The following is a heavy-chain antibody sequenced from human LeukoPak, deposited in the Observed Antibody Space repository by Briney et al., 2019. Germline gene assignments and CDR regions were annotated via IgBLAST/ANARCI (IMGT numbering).Heavy chain of an antibody. CDR2: FDPEDGET. CDR3: ARFYDSGYDRGAFDI. V-gene: IGHV1-24*01. Sequence: GASVKVSCKVSGYTLTELSMHWVRQAPGKGLEWMGGFDPEDGETIYAQKFQGRVTMTTDTSTSTAYMELRSLRSDDTAVYYCARFYDSGYDRGAFDIWGQGTMVTVSS. D-gene: IGHD5-12*01. CDR1: GYTLTELS. J-gene: IGHJ3*02.